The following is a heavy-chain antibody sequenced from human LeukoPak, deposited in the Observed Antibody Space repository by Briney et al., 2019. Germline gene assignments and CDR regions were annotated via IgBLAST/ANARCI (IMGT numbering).Heavy chain of an antibody. CDR2: ISGSGGNT. Sequence: GGSLRLSCAASGFTFSSYAMSWVRQAPGKGLEWVSGISGSGGNTYYADPVKGRFTISRDNSKNTLYLQMNSLRAEDTAVYYCAKDGNYYDSSGYYGQTFDYWGQGTLVTVSS. CDR3: AKDGNYYDSSGYYGQTFDY. J-gene: IGHJ4*02. D-gene: IGHD3-22*01. V-gene: IGHV3-23*01. CDR1: GFTFSSYA.